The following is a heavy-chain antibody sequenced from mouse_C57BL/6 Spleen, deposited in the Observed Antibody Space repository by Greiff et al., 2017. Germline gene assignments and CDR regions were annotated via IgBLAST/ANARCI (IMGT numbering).Heavy chain of an antibody. CDR2: IYPGDGDT. CDR1: GYAFSSSW. CDR3: ARSRITTGMDY. D-gene: IGHD1-1*01. Sequence: LQESGPELVKPGASVKISCKASGYAFSSSWMNWVKQRPGKGLEWIGRIYPGDGDTNYNGKFKGKATLTADKSSSTAYMQLSSLTSEDSAVYFCARSRITTGMDYWGQGTSVTVSS. V-gene: IGHV1-82*01. J-gene: IGHJ4*01.